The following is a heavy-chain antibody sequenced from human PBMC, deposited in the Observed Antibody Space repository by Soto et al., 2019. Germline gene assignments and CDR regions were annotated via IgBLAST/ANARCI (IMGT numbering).Heavy chain of an antibody. CDR2: ISYTGNT. J-gene: IGHJ5*02. V-gene: IGHV4-30-4*01. D-gene: IGHD2-2*01. CDR3: GRELTSNANCIDP. Sequence: SETLSLTCSVSGDYIHVGGYYWTWIRQRPGKGLEWIGYISYTGNTHYNPSLESRLTMSVDRSTNQFSLQLTSVTAADTAVYFCGRELTSNANCIDPWGQGTLVTVSS. CDR1: GDYIHVGGYY.